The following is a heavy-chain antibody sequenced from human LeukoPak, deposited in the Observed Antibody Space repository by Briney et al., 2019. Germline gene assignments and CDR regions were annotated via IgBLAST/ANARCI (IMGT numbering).Heavy chain of an antibody. CDR3: ARDAILLWFGEAGPGPTDY. CDR2: ISSSGSTI. V-gene: IGHV3-11*01. CDR1: GFTFSDYY. Sequence: TAGGSLRLSCAASGFTFSDYYMSWIRQAPGKGLEWVSYISSSGSTIYYADSVKGRFTISRDNAKNSLYLQMNSLRAEDTAVYYCARDAILLWFGEAGPGPTDYWGQGTLVTVSS. J-gene: IGHJ4*02. D-gene: IGHD3-10*01.